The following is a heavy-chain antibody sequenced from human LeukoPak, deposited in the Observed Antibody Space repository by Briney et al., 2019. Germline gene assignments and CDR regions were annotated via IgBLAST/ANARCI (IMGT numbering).Heavy chain of an antibody. D-gene: IGHD6-19*01. CDR3: ARPRPGIAVAGSFGAYYFDY. Sequence: GESLKIPCKGSGYSFTSYWIGWVRQMPGKGLEWMGIIYPGDSDTRYSPSFQGQVTISADKSISTAYLQWSSLKASDTAMYYCARPRPGIAVAGSFGAYYFDYWGQGTLVTVSS. CDR1: GYSFTSYW. J-gene: IGHJ4*02. V-gene: IGHV5-51*01. CDR2: IYPGDSDT.